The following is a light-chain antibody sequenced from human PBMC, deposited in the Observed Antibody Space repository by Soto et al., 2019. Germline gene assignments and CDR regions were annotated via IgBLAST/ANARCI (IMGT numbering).Light chain of an antibody. Sequence: EIVMTQSPATLSVSPGESATLSCRASQSVSRYLAWYQQRPGQAPRLLIYGASTRATGVPASFSGSGSGTEFTLTISSLQSEDFAVYYCQQYNDWPPITFGQGTRLEIK. CDR3: QQYNDWPPIT. CDR2: GAS. V-gene: IGKV3-15*01. CDR1: QSVSRY. J-gene: IGKJ5*01.